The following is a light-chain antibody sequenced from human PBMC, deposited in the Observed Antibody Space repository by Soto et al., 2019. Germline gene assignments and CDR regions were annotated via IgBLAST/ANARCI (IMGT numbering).Light chain of an antibody. CDR3: SAITTGSTFV. CDR2: DVN. Sequence: QSALAQPASVSGSLGQSATISCTGTSSDVGRYNYVPSFQQHPVKVPKLIVYDVNNWPSGVSDRFSGSKSANTASLTISGLQPEDEADYYCSAITTGSTFVFGTGTKLTVL. J-gene: IGLJ1*01. CDR1: SSDVGRYNY. V-gene: IGLV2-14*03.